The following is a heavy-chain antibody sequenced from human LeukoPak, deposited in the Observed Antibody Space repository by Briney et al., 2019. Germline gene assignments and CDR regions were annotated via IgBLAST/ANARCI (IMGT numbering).Heavy chain of an antibody. CDR2: ISSSSSTI. J-gene: IGHJ4*02. D-gene: IGHD3-10*01. Sequence: PGGSLRLSCAASGFTFSSYSMNWVRQAPGKGLEWVSYISSSSSTIYYADSVKGRFTISRDNAKNSLYLQMNSLRAEDTAVYYCARDRGTYYGSGSPFDYWGQGTLVTVSS. V-gene: IGHV3-48*01. CDR1: GFTFSSYS. CDR3: ARDRGTYYGSGSPFDY.